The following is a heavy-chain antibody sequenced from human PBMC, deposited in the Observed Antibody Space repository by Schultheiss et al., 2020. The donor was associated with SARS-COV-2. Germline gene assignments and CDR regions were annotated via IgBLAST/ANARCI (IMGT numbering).Heavy chain of an antibody. CDR2: IYSGGST. D-gene: IGHD6-19*01. V-gene: IGHV3-NL1*01. CDR1: GFTFSSYA. J-gene: IGHJ4*02. CDR3: ARSPFLYSSGLD. Sequence: GGSLRLSCAASGFTFSSYAMHWVRQAPGKGLEWVAVIYSGGSTYYADSVKGRFTISRDNSKNTLYLQMNSLRAEDTAVYYCARSPFLYSSGLDWGQGTLVTVSS.